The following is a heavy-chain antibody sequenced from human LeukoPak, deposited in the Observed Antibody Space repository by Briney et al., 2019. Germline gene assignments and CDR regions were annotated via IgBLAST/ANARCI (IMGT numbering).Heavy chain of an antibody. D-gene: IGHD3-3*01. CDR1: GGSFSGYY. V-gene: IGHV4-34*01. Sequence: PSETLSLTCAVYGGSFSGYYWSWIRQPPGKGLEWIGEINHSGSTNYNPSLRSRVTISVDKSKNQFSLKLSSVTAADTAVYYCARLSLEVSEWSPTKGKETHYFDSWGEGTLVTVSS. CDR2: INHSGST. CDR3: ARLSLEVSEWSPTKGKETHYFDS. J-gene: IGHJ4*02.